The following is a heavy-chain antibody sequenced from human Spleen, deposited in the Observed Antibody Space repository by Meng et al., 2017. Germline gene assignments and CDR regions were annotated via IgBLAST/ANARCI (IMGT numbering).Heavy chain of an antibody. J-gene: IGHJ4*02. CDR2: IDPKNGDT. CDR3: ARDEDISAAGKLFGDY. V-gene: IGHV1-2*06. Sequence: QGQLVQSGAEVKKPGASVKVSCQPSGYTFPDYYIHWVRQAPGLGLEWMGRIDPKNGDTHYAQKFQGRVTMTGDTSISTAYMDLSGLRSDDTAVYYCARDEDISAAGKLFGDYWAREPWSPSPQ. CDR1: GYTFPDYY. D-gene: IGHD6-13*01.